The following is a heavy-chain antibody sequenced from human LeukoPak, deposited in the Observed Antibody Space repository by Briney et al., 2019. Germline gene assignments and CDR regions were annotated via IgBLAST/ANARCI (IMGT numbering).Heavy chain of an antibody. J-gene: IGHJ4*02. CDR1: AFTFDDYA. CDR3: AKDWHYDSSGYFDY. Sequence: GGSLRLSCAAYAFTFDDYAMHWVRQAPGKGMEWVSGISWNGGRIVYADSVKGRFTISRDNAKNSLYLQMNSLRAHDTALYYCAKDWHYDSSGYFDYWGQGTLVTVSS. D-gene: IGHD3-22*01. CDR2: ISWNGGRI. V-gene: IGHV3-9*01.